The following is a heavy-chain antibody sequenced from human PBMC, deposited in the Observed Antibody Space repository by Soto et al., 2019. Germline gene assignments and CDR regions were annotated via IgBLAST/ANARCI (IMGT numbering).Heavy chain of an antibody. CDR1: GYTFINYY. CDR3: ARWGRPPRVRGKIDY. V-gene: IGHV1-46*01. D-gene: IGHD3-10*01. Sequence: ASVKVSCKTSGYTFINYYMQWVRQAPGQGLEWMGIINPSDATTFYAQKFQGRVTVTRDTSTGTVSLELSSLRSEDTAVYYCARWGRPPRVRGKIDYWGQGTLVTVSS. CDR2: INPSDATT. J-gene: IGHJ4*02.